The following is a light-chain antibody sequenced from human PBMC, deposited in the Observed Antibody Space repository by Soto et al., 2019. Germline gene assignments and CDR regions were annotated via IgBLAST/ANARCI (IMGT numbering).Light chain of an antibody. J-gene: IGKJ1*01. CDR1: QSVSSN. V-gene: IGKV3-15*01. Sequence: EIVMTQSPATLSVSPGERATLSCRASQSVSSNLAWYQQKPGQAPRLLIYGASTRATAIPTRFSGSGSGTDFTLTISSLEPEDFAVYYCQQRSNWPPLITFGQGTKVHIK. CDR3: QQRSNWPPLIT. CDR2: GAS.